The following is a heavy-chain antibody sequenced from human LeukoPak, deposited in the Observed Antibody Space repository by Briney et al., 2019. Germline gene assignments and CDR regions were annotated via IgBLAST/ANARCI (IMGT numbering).Heavy chain of an antibody. J-gene: IGHJ5*02. D-gene: IGHD6-13*01. CDR3: ATQPIAAAGRPELFRWFDP. CDR2: IYTSGST. Sequence: SETLSLTCTVSGGSISSYYWSWIRQPAGKRLEWIRRIYTSGSTNYNPSLKSRVTMSVDTSKNQFSLKLSSVTAADTAVYYCATQPIAAAGRPELFRWFDPWGQGTLVTVSS. V-gene: IGHV4-4*07. CDR1: GGSISSYY.